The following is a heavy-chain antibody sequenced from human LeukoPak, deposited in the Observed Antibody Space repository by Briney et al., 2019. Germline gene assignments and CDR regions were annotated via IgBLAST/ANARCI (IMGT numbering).Heavy chain of an antibody. J-gene: IGHJ5*02. CDR2: ISAYNGNT. CDR3: ARTRYYYDSSGYTLNWFDP. Sequence: ASVKVSCKACGYTFTSYGISWVRQAPGQGLEWMGWISAYNGNTNYAQKLQGRVTMTTDTSTSTAYMELRSLRSDDTAVYYCARTRYYYDSSGYTLNWFDPWGQGTLVTVSS. V-gene: IGHV1-18*01. D-gene: IGHD3-22*01. CDR1: GYTFTSYG.